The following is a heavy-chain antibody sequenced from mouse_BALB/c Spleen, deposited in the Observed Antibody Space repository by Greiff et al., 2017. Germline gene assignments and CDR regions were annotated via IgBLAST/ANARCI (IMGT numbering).Heavy chain of an antibody. Sequence: VQLQQSGAELMKPGASVKISCKATGYTFSSYWIEWVKQRPGHGLEWIGEILPGSGSTNYNEKFKGKATFTADTSSNTAYMQLSSLTSEDSAVYYCARWGYDYDWFAYWGQGTLVTVSA. CDR1: GYTFSSYW. V-gene: IGHV1-9*01. D-gene: IGHD2-4*01. CDR2: ILPGSGST. J-gene: IGHJ3*01. CDR3: ARWGYDYDWFAY.